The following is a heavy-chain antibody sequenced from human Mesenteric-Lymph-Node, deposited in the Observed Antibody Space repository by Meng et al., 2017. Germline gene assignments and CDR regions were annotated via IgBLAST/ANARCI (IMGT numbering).Heavy chain of an antibody. J-gene: IGHJ4*02. CDR3: ARMAYDSSGYYPELYYFDS. V-gene: IGHV4-4*07. Sequence: SETLSLTCTVSGGSISSYYWSWIRQPAGKGLEWIGRIYTSGSTNYNPSLKSRVTMSVDTSKNQFSLKLSSVTAADTAVYYCARMAYDSSGYYPELYYFDSWGQGTLVTVSS. D-gene: IGHD3-22*01. CDR2: IYTSGST. CDR1: GGSISSYY.